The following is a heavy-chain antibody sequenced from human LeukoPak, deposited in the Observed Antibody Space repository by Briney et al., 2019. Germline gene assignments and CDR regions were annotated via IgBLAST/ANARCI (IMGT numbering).Heavy chain of an antibody. CDR1: GFTFSSSV. V-gene: IGHV1-58*02. Sequence: SVKVSCKASGFTFSSSVMHWVRQARGQGLEWIGWIVVGSGNTNYAQKFLEGVPMTRDMSTRTAYMELSSLSFEDTAVYYCAAELSVGKTYFDSWGQGTLVSVSS. CDR2: IVVGSGNT. CDR3: AAELSVGKTYFDS. J-gene: IGHJ4*02. D-gene: IGHD1-26*01.